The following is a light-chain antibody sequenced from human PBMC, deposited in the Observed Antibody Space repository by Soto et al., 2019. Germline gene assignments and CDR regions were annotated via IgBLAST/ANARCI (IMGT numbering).Light chain of an antibody. CDR1: SSDVGSYNY. V-gene: IGLV2-14*03. CDR2: DVT. Sequence: LTQPASVSGSPGQSITISCTGTSSDVGSYNYVSWYQHHPGKVPKLMIYDVTNRPSGVSDRFSGSKSGNTASLTISGLQAEDEADYYCSSYTSSRTLVFGSGTKVTVL. J-gene: IGLJ1*01. CDR3: SSYTSSRTLV.